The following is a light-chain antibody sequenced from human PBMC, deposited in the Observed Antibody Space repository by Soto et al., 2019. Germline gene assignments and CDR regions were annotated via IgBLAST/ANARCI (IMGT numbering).Light chain of an antibody. CDR3: QQLDSYPFT. CDR2: AAS. Sequence: DIQLTQSPSFLTASVGDRVTITCRASEGISRYLAWYQQKPGKAPKLLIYAASILQSGVPSRFSGSGSGTEFTLAVSSLQPEDFATYYCQQLDSYPFTFGPGTKVDIK. V-gene: IGKV1-9*01. J-gene: IGKJ3*01. CDR1: EGISRY.